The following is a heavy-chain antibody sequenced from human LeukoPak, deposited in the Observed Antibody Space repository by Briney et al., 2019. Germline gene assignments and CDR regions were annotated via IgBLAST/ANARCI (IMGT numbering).Heavy chain of an antibody. V-gene: IGHV3-48*04. J-gene: IGHJ6*03. CDR2: ISSSSSTI. Sequence: GGSLRLSCAASGFTFSSYSMNWVRQAPGKGLEWVSYISSSSSTIYYAVSVKGRFTISRDNAKNSLYLQMNSLRAEDTAVYYCAKMAGQQLGDYYMDVWGKGTTLTVSS. CDR1: GFTFSSYS. D-gene: IGHD6-13*01. CDR3: AKMAGQQLGDYYMDV.